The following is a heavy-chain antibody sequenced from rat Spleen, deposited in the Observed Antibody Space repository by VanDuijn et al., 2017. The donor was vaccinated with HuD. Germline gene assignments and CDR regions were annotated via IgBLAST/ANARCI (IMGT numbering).Heavy chain of an antibody. CDR3: TSLFLPHCRAFNY. J-gene: IGHJ2*01. D-gene: IGHD3-2*01. Sequence: QVQLKESGPGLVQPSQTLSLTCTVSGFSLTDNSVHWVRQPPGKGLEWMGGIWGNGNTDYSSTLKSRLTISRDTSKSQVFLKVNSLQTDDTAIDFCTSLFLPHCRAFNYWGQGVMVTVSS. V-gene: IGHV2-1*01. CDR1: GFSLTDNS. CDR2: IWGNGNT.